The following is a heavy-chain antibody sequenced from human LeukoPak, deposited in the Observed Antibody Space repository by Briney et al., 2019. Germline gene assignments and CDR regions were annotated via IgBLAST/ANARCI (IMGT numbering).Heavy chain of an antibody. CDR1: GGSISSGHFY. D-gene: IGHD3-3*02. CDR3: AREWSAAPFYYFDY. CDR2: IYTSGSP. V-gene: IGHV4-61*02. Sequence: SETLSLTCTVSGGSISSGHFYWSWIRQPAGEGLEWIGRIYTSGSPNYNPSLKSRVTISVDTSKNQFSLRLSSVTAADTAVYYCAREWSAAPFYYFDYWGQGTLVTVSS. J-gene: IGHJ4*02.